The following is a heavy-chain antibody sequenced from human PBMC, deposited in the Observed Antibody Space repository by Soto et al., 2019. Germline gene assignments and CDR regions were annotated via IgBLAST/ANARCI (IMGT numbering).Heavy chain of an antibody. D-gene: IGHD3-3*01. Sequence: SETLSLTCTVSVGSISSGGYYWSWIRQPPGKGLEWIGYIYYSGSTYYNPSLKSRVTISVDTSKNQFSLKLSSVTAADTAVYYCAIGSTTTYYDFWSGQNWFDPWCQGNRGTVSP. V-gene: IGHV4-30-4*01. CDR3: AIGSTTTYYDFWSGQNWFDP. CDR2: IYYSGST. CDR1: VGSISSGGYY. J-gene: IGHJ5*02.